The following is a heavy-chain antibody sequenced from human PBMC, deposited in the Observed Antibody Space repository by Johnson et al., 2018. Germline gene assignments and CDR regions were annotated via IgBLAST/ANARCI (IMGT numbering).Heavy chain of an antibody. Sequence: VQLVQSGGGLVQPGGSXRLSCAASGFPFSTYWMSWVRQAPGKGLEWVANIKQAGSEKHYVDSVKGRFTISRDNAENSLYLQMSSLRAEDRAIYYCARRVAGSNTGGNFDYWGQGTLVTVSS. CDR1: GFPFSTYW. D-gene: IGHD2/OR15-2a*01. J-gene: IGHJ4*02. CDR2: IKQAGSEK. V-gene: IGHV3-7*01. CDR3: ARRVAGSNTGGNFDY.